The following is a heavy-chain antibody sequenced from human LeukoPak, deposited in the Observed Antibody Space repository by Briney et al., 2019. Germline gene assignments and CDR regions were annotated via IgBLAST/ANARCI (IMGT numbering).Heavy chain of an antibody. Sequence: PGRSLRLSCAASGFTFSSYAMHCVRHASGKGLEWVAVIWHDGSNKYYAASVKGRFTVSRDNSKNTLYLQINSLRAEDTAVYYCARERVTGTSYYCYYGMDVWGQGTTVTVSS. CDR1: GFTFSSYA. CDR2: IWHDGSNK. J-gene: IGHJ6*02. D-gene: IGHD6-19*01. V-gene: IGHV3-33*01. CDR3: ARERVTGTSYYCYYGMDV.